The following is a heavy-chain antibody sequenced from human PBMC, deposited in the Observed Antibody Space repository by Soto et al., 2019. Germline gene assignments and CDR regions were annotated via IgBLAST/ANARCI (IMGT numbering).Heavy chain of an antibody. D-gene: IGHD2-15*01. J-gene: IGHJ6*02. V-gene: IGHV1-69*02. CDR3: ARLGTVAAPPWYGMDV. CDR1: GGTFSSYT. CDR2: IIPILGIA. Sequence: QVQLVQSGAEVKKPGSSVKVSCKASGGTFSSYTISWVRQAPGQGLEWMGRIIPILGIANYAQKFQGRVTITADKSTSTAYMELSSLRSEDTAVYYCARLGTVAAPPWYGMDVWGQGTTVTVSS.